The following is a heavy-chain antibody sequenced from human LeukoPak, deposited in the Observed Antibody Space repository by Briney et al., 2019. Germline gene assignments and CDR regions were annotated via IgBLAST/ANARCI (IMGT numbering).Heavy chain of an antibody. V-gene: IGHV1-2*02. J-gene: IGHJ6*03. CDR1: GYTFTGYY. CDR2: INPNSGGT. Sequence: ASVKVSCKASGYTFTGYYMHWMRQAPGQGLEWMGWINPNSGGTNYAQKFQGRVTMTRDTSISTAYMELSRLRSDDTAVYYCARVVNSGYDFYYYYYMDVWGKGTTVTVSS. CDR3: ARVVNSGYDFYYYYYMDV. D-gene: IGHD5-12*01.